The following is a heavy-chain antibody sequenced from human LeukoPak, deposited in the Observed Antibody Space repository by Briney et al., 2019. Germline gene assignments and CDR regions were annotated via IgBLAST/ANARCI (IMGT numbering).Heavy chain of an antibody. Sequence: SVKVSCKASGGTFSSYAISWVRQAPGQGLEWTGGIIPIFGTANYAQKFQGRVTITADESTSTAYMELSSLRSEDTAVYYCAREGYCSSTSCLFDYWGQGTLVTVSS. CDR2: IIPIFGTA. D-gene: IGHD2-2*01. CDR1: GGTFSSYA. J-gene: IGHJ4*02. V-gene: IGHV1-69*13. CDR3: AREGYCSSTSCLFDY.